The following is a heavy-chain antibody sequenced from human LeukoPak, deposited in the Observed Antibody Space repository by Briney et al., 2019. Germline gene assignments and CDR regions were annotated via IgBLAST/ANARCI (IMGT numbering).Heavy chain of an antibody. V-gene: IGHV4-61*02. J-gene: IGHJ3*02. CDR3: ARESLDAFDI. D-gene: IGHD3/OR15-3a*01. Sequence: SSETLSLTCTVSGGSISSGSYDWSWIRQPAGKGLEWIGRIYTSGSTNYNPSLKSRVTISVDTSKNQFSLKLSSVTAADTAVYYCARESLDAFDIWGQGTMVTVSS. CDR2: IYTSGST. CDR1: GGSISSGSYD.